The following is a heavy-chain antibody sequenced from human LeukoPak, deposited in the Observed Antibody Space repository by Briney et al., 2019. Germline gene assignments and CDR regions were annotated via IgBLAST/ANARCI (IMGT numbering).Heavy chain of an antibody. Sequence: SVKVSCKASGGTFSSYAISWVRQAPGQGLEWMGGIIPIFGTANYAQKFQGRVTITADESTSTAYMELSSLRSEDTAVYYCARDRDCSSTSCYSIGWFDPWGQGTLVTVSS. CDR3: ARDRDCSSTSCYSIGWFDP. J-gene: IGHJ5*02. V-gene: IGHV1-69*13. D-gene: IGHD2-2*01. CDR1: GGTFSSYA. CDR2: IIPIFGTA.